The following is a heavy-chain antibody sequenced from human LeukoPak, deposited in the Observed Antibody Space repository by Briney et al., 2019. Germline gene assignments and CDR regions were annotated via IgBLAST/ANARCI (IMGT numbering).Heavy chain of an antibody. Sequence: GGSLRLSCAASGFTFSNFGMNWVRQAPGKGLQWVSGIGPGGDNKYYADSLEGRFTISRDNAKNSLYLQMNSLRAEDTAVYYCAREIIWGQGTMVTVSS. CDR3: AREII. J-gene: IGHJ3*02. CDR1: GFTFSNFG. V-gene: IGHV3-21*01. CDR2: IGPGGDNK.